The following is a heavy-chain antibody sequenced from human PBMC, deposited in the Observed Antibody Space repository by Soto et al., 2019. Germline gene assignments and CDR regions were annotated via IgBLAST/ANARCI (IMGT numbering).Heavy chain of an antibody. J-gene: IGHJ6*02. CDR2: IWYDGSNK. Sequence: QVQLVESGGGVVQPGRSLRLSCAASGFTFSSYGMHWVRQAPVKGLEWVAVIWYDGSNKYYADSVKGRFTISRDNSKNTLYLQMNSLRAEDTAVYYCARDMWVGCSGGSCYRYYYYYGMDVWGQGTTVTVSS. CDR3: ARDMWVGCSGGSCYRYYYYYGMDV. CDR1: GFTFSSYG. V-gene: IGHV3-33*01. D-gene: IGHD2-15*01.